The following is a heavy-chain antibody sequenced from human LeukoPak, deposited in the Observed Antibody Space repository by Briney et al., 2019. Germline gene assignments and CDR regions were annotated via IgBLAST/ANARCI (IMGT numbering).Heavy chain of an antibody. V-gene: IGHV4-34*01. CDR3: ARRVGRYFGERAYYYNYMDV. Sequence: SETLSLTCAVYIDSFSNYHWNWIRQTPAKGMEWIGEVNESGGTNISPSLRSRVTISVDTSKNQFSLKLSSVTAADTAVYYCARRVGRYFGERAYYYNYMDVWAKGTTVTISS. J-gene: IGHJ6*03. CDR1: IDSFSNYH. D-gene: IGHD3-10*01. CDR2: VNESGGT.